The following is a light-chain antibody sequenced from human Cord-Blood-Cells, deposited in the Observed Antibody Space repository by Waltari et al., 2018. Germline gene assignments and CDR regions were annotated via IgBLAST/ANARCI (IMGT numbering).Light chain of an antibody. J-gene: IGKJ2*01. CDR3: QQYNSYSQT. Sequence: MTQSPSTLSASVGDRVTITCRASQSISSWLAWYQQKPGKAPKLLIYDASSLESGVPSRFSGSGSGTEFTLTISSLQPDDFATYYCQQYNSYSQTFGQGTKLEIK. V-gene: IGKV1-5*01. CDR1: QSISSW. CDR2: DAS.